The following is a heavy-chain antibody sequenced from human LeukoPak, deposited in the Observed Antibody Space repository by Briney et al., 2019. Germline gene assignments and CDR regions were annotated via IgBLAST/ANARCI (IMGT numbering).Heavy chain of an antibody. Sequence: SETLSLTCTVSGGSISSSHWSWIRQPPGKGLEWIGNNHTSGGTNYSPSLKSRVTISLDTSRNRFSLKLSSVTAADTAVYYCARGRSTVVTPNYYYYYCMDVWGKGTTVTVSS. CDR2: NHTSGGT. D-gene: IGHD4-23*01. CDR1: GGSISSSH. V-gene: IGHV4-4*09. J-gene: IGHJ6*03. CDR3: ARGRSTVVTPNYYYYYCMDV.